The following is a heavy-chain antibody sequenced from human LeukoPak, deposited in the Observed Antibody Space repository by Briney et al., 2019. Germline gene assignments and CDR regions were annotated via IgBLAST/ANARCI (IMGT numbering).Heavy chain of an antibody. D-gene: IGHD3-10*01. CDR3: TKDLITMVRGGYDY. Sequence: GGSLRLSCTASGFTFGDYAMSWVRQAPGKGLEWVGFIRSKAYGGTTEYAASVKGRFTISRDDSKSIAYLQMNSLKTEDTAVYYCTKDLITMVRGGYDYWGQGTLVTASS. CDR2: IRSKAYGGTT. V-gene: IGHV3-49*04. J-gene: IGHJ4*02. CDR1: GFTFGDYA.